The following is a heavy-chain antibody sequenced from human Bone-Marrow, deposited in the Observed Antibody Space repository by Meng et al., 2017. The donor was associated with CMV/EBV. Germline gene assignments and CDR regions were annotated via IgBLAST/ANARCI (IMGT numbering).Heavy chain of an antibody. CDR1: GYSISSGYY. D-gene: IGHD6-19*01. V-gene: IGHV4-38-2*02. CDR3: ARVDGLAVGYYFDY. J-gene: IGHJ4*02. CDR2: IYHSGST. Sequence: GSLRLSCTVSGYSISSGYYWGWIRQPPGKGLEWIGSIYHSGSTYYNPSLKSRVTISVDTSKNQFSLKLSSVTAADTAVYYCARVDGLAVGYYFDYWGQGTLVTVSS.